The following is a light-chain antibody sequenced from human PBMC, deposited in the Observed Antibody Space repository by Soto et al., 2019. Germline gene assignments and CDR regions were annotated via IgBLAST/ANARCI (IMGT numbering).Light chain of an antibody. CDR2: TAS. CDR3: LQHDTYPWT. Sequence: DIQMTQSPSSLSASVGDRVTITCRASQVIRNDIGWYQQKPGKAPKRLIYTASSLRGGVPSRFSGSGSGTEFTLAISSLQPEDSATYYCLQHDTYPWTFGQGTKVEIK. V-gene: IGKV1-17*01. J-gene: IGKJ1*01. CDR1: QVIRND.